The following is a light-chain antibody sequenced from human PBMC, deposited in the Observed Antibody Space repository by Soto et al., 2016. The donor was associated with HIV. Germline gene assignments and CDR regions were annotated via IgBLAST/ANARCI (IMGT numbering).Light chain of an antibody. J-gene: IGKJ2*01. Sequence: DIQMTQSPSSLSASVGDRVTITCRASQSISSYLNWYQHKPGKAPKLLIYRASSLESGVPSRFSGSGSGTDFTLTISSLQPEDFATYYCQQSYSNILYTFGQGTKLE. CDR1: QSISSY. CDR3: QQSYSNILYT. CDR2: RAS. V-gene: IGKV1-39*01.